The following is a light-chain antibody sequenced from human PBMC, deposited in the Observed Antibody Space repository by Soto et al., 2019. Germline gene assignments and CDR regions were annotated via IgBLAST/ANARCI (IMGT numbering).Light chain of an antibody. CDR1: SSDVGGYNY. CDR2: EVS. J-gene: IGLJ1*01. Sequence: QSVLTQPPSASGSPGQSVTISCPGTSSDVGGYNYVSWYQQHPGKAPKLMIYEVSKRPSGVPDRFSGSMSGTTASLTVSGLQADDGADYYCSSYARSNNHYVFGTGTKVTFL. V-gene: IGLV2-8*01. CDR3: SSYARSNNHYV.